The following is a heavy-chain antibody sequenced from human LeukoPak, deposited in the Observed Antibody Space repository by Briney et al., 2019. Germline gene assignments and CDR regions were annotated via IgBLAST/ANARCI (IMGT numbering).Heavy chain of an antibody. Sequence: ASVKVSCKASGYILTDYYMHWVRQAPGQGLEWMGWINPNSGDTNYAQKFQGRVTMTRDTSISTVYMELRRLRYDDTAAYYCARGPLYCSGGTCYSGRNWFDPWGQGTLVTVSS. CDR2: INPNSGDT. V-gene: IGHV1-2*02. D-gene: IGHD2-15*01. CDR1: GYILTDYY. CDR3: ARGPLYCSGGTCYSGRNWFDP. J-gene: IGHJ5*02.